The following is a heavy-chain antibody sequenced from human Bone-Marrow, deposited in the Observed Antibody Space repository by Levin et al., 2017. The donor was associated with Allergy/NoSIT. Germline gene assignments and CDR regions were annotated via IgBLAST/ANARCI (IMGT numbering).Heavy chain of an antibody. CDR2: IHREGGT. CDR1: GFTFSSYA. CDR3: AKETEWSLGY. Sequence: GESLKISCVGSGFTFSSYAMDWVRQAPGKGLEWVSVIHREGGTNYADSVKGRFTISRDSSENTLSLQINSLRAEDTAVYYCAKETEWSLGYWGQGTLVTVSS. J-gene: IGHJ4*02. D-gene: IGHD2-2*03. V-gene: IGHV3-66*01.